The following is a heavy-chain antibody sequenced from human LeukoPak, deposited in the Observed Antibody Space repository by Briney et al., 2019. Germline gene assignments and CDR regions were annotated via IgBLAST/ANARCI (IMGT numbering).Heavy chain of an antibody. D-gene: IGHD3-16*01. J-gene: IGHJ4*02. Sequence: GGSLRLSCATSGFTFSTYGMHWVRQAPGKGLEWVAFIRYDGSDKFYADSVKGRFTLSRDNSKNTLYLQMNSLRAEDTAVYYCAKDLRGGGRFFDYWGQGTLVTVSS. CDR3: AKDLRGGGRFFDY. CDR2: IRYDGSDK. CDR1: GFTFSTYG. V-gene: IGHV3-30*02.